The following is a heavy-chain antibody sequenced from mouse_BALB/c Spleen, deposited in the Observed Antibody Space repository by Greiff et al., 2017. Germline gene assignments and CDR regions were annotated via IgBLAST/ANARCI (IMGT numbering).Heavy chain of an antibody. V-gene: IGHV5-6-5*01. J-gene: IGHJ4*01. CDR3: ARGIYDYDVDYYAMDY. CDR1: GFTFSSYA. CDR2: ISSGGST. D-gene: IGHD2-4*01. Sequence: EVQLQESGGGLVKPGGSLKLSCAASGFTFSSYAMSWVRQTPEKRLEWVASISSGGSTYYPDSVKGRFTISRDNARNILYLQMSSLRSEDTAMYYCARGIYDYDVDYYAMDYWGQGTSVTVSS.